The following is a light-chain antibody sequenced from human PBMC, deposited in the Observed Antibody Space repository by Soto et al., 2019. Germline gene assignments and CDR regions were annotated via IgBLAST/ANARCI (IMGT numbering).Light chain of an antibody. J-gene: IGKJ5*01. CDR1: QSVSSSY. V-gene: IGKV3-20*01. CDR2: GAS. CDR3: QQYGSSPPFT. Sequence: EIVLTQSPGTLSWSPGERATLSCRASQSVSSSYLAWYRQKPGQAPRVLIYGASSRATGIPDRFSGSGSGTDFTLTISRLEPEDFAVYYCQQYGSSPPFTFGQGTRLEIK.